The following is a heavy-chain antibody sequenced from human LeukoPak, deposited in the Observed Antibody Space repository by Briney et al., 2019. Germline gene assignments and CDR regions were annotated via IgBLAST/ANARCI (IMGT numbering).Heavy chain of an antibody. Sequence: GGSLRLSCAASGFTFSSYAMSWVRQAPGKGLEWVSAISGSGGSTYYADSVKGRFTISRDNSKNTLYLQMNSLRAEDTAVYYCAKHQKTIFWSGYYTDYYYYYYYGMDVWGQGTTVTVSS. V-gene: IGHV3-23*01. CDR1: GFTFSSYA. CDR2: ISGSGGST. CDR3: AKHQKTIFWSGYYTDYYYYYYYGMDV. J-gene: IGHJ6*02. D-gene: IGHD3-3*01.